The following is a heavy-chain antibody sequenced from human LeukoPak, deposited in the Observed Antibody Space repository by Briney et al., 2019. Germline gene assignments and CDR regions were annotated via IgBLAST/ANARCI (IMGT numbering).Heavy chain of an antibody. V-gene: IGHV3-23*01. D-gene: IGHD2-15*01. CDR2: ISGSGSST. CDR3: AKRGGRYCSGGNCYSGYYMDV. Sequence: GGSLRLSCAASGFIFSSSWMSWVRQAPGKGLEWVSAISGSGSSTYYAASVKGRFTISRDNSKNTLYLQMNSLRAEDTAVYYCAKRGGRYCSGGNCYSGYYMDVWGKGTTVTISS. CDR1: GFIFSSSW. J-gene: IGHJ6*03.